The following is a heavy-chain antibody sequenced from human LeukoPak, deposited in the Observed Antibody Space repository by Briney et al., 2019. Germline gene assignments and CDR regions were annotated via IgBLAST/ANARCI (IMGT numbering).Heavy chain of an antibody. D-gene: IGHD3-3*01. CDR1: GGSFSGYY. CDR2: INHSGST. Sequence: SETLSLTCAVYGGSFSGYYWSWIRQPPGKGLEWIGEINHSGSTNYNPSLKSRVTISVDTSRNQFSLKLSSVTAADTAVYYCARSRRITIFGVVIEGYYFDYWGQGTLVTVSS. CDR3: ARSRRITIFGVVIEGYYFDY. V-gene: IGHV4-34*01. J-gene: IGHJ4*02.